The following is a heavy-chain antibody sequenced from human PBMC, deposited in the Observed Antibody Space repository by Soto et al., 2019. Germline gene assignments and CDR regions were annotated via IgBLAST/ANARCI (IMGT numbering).Heavy chain of an antibody. CDR2: ITWNSGSI. Sequence: EVQLVESGGGLVQPGGSLRLSCAASGFTFDDYAMHWVRQAPGKGLEWVSGITWNSGSIGYADSVKGRFTISRDNAKNSLYLQMNSLRAEDTALYYCVKDRASSSSLFDYWGQGTLVTVSS. CDR3: VKDRASSSSLFDY. J-gene: IGHJ4*02. D-gene: IGHD6-6*01. CDR1: GFTFDDYA. V-gene: IGHV3-9*01.